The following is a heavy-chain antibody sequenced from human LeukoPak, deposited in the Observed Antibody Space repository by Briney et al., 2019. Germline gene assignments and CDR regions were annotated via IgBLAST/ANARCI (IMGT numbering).Heavy chain of an antibody. J-gene: IGHJ4*02. CDR2: ISYDGSNK. D-gene: IGHD1-7*01. CDR3: AKDDPNYYFDY. Sequence: GGSLRLSCAASGFTFSSYGMHWVRQAPGKGLEWEAVISYDGSNKYYADSVKGRFTISRDNSKNTLYLQMNSLRAEDTAVYYCAKDDPNYYFDYWGQGTLVTVSS. CDR1: GFTFSSYG. V-gene: IGHV3-30*18.